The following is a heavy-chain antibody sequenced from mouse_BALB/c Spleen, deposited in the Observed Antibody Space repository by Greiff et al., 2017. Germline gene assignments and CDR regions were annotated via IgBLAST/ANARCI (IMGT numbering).Heavy chain of an antibody. Sequence: EVQGVESGGDLVKPGGSLKLSCAASGFTFSSYGMSWVRQTPDKRLEWVATISSGGSYTYYPDSVKGRFTISRDNAKNTLYLQMSSLKSEDTAMYYCARPHDYGSSYPRFAYWGQGTLVTVSA. V-gene: IGHV5-6*01. D-gene: IGHD1-1*01. CDR3: ARPHDYGSSYPRFAY. CDR1: GFTFSSYG. CDR2: ISSGGSYT. J-gene: IGHJ3*01.